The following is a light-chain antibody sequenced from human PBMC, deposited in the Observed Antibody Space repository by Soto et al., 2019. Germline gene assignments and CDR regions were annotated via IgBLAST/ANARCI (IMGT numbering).Light chain of an antibody. J-gene: IGKJ1*01. CDR2: KAS. CDR3: QQYGSSSPWT. Sequence: DIQMTQSPSTLYASVGDRVTITCRASQSISSWLAWYQQKPGKTPKLLIYKASSLETGIQSSFSGSGSVTEFTLTMCSLQPDDFASYYCQQYGSSSPWTFGHVTKVEVK. CDR1: QSISSW. V-gene: IGKV1-5*03.